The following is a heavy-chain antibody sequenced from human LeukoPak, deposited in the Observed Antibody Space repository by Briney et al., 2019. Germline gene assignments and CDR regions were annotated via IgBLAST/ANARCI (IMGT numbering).Heavy chain of an antibody. CDR1: GGSFSGYY. J-gene: IGHJ6*03. Sequence: SETLSLTCAVYGGSFSGYYWSWIRQPPGKGLEWIGEINHSGNTNYNPSLRSRVTISVDTSKNQFSLKLRSVTAADTAVYYCARVLVWVGERYYMDVWGKGTTVTISS. CDR3: ARVLVWVGERYYMDV. CDR2: INHSGNT. D-gene: IGHD3-10*01. V-gene: IGHV4-34*01.